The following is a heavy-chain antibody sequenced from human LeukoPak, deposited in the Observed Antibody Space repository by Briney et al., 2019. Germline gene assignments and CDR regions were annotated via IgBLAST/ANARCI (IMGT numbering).Heavy chain of an antibody. CDR1: GDSMSNYY. CDR3: AGANRAIFGFDN. D-gene: IGHD2-21*01. V-gene: IGHV4-59*01. Sequence: SETLSLTCSVSGDSMSNYYWSWIRQPPGKGLECIGYIYYSGNTNYNPSLKSRVTISVDTSKNRFSLKLRSVTAADTAVYYCAGANRAIFGFDNWGQGTLVTVSS. J-gene: IGHJ4*02. CDR2: IYYSGNT.